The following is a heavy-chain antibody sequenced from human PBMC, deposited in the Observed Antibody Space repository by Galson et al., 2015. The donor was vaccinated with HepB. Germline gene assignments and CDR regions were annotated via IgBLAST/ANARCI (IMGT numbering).Heavy chain of an antibody. CDR1: GFMFTNYG. J-gene: IGHJ6*02. Sequence: LRLSCAASGFMFTNYGMSWFRQPPGQGLEWVSGISGSGGTTNYADSAKGRFTISRDDFKNTLYLQINSLRAEDTARYYCAKDLRRASFCGGDCYLDQGYHYGMEVRGQGATVTVSS. D-gene: IGHD2-21*02. CDR2: ISGSGGTT. CDR3: AKDLRRASFCGGDCYLDQGYHYGMEV. V-gene: IGHV3-23*01.